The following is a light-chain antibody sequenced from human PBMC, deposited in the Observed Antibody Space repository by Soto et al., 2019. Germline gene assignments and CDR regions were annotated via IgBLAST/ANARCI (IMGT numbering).Light chain of an antibody. V-gene: IGKV1-8*01. J-gene: IGKJ2*01. CDR3: QQYYRYPYT. CDR1: QGISSY. CDR2: AAS. Sequence: AIRMTQSPSSFSASTGDRATITCRASQGISSYLAWYQQKPGKAPKLLIYAASTLQSGVPSRFSGSGSGTDFTLTISCLQSEDFATYYCQQYYRYPYTFGQGTK.